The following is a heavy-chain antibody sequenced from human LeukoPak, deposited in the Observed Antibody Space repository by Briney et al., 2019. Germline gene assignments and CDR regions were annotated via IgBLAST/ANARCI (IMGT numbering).Heavy chain of an antibody. CDR3: ARGRYTYGNAFDY. CDR2: ISYSGNT. CDR1: GGSISSNSFY. J-gene: IGHJ4*02. V-gene: IGHV4-39*07. Sequence: SETLSLTCTVSGGSISSNSFYWAWIRQPPGKGLEWIGSISYSGNTYYNPSLKSRVTISVDTSKDQFSLKLSSVTAADTAVYYCARGRYTYGNAFDYWGQGTLVTVSS. D-gene: IGHD5-18*01.